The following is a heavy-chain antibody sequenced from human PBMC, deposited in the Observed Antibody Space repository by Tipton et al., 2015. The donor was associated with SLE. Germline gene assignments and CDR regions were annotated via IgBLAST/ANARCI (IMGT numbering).Heavy chain of an antibody. CDR2: IYYSGST. CDR1: GGSISSSSYY. Sequence: TLSLTCTVSGGSISSSSYYWGWIRQPPGKGLEWIGSIYYSGSTNYNPSLKSRVTISVDTSKNQFSLKLSSVTAADTAVYYCASHSIAVAGMRAFDIWGQGTMVTVSS. D-gene: IGHD6-19*01. V-gene: IGHV4-39*07. J-gene: IGHJ3*02. CDR3: ASHSIAVAGMRAFDI.